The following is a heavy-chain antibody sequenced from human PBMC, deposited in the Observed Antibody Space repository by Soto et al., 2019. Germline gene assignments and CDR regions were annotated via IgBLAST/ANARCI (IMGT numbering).Heavy chain of an antibody. CDR1: GGSFSGYY. J-gene: IGHJ4*02. V-gene: IGHV4-34*01. CDR2: IYHSGST. CDR3: ARAWGYSSSVIFDY. Sequence: SETLSLTCAVYGGSFSGYYWSWIRQPPGKGPEWIGYIYHSGSTYYNPSLKSRVTISVDRSKNQFSLKLSSVTAADTAVYCCARAWGYSSSVIFDYWGQGTLVTVSS. D-gene: IGHD6-13*01.